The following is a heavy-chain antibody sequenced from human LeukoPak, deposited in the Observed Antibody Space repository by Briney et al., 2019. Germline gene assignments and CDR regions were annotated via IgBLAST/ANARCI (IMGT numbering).Heavy chain of an antibody. CDR3: ARAFTWANWYFDL. J-gene: IGHJ2*01. D-gene: IGHD7-27*01. CDR2: ISDSGGST. CDR1: GFTFSTYV. V-gene: IGHV3-23*01. Sequence: PGGSLRLSCAASGFTFSTYVMNWVRQAPGKGLEWVSTISDSGGSTYYADSVKGRFTISRDNSKNTLYLLMDSLRADDTAVYYCARAFTWANWYFDLWGRGTLVTVSS.